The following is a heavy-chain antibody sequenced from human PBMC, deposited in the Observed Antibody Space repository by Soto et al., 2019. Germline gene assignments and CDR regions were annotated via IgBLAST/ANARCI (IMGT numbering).Heavy chain of an antibody. D-gene: IGHD6-19*01. CDR2: TYHRSKWYN. V-gene: IGHV6-1*01. CDR3: AREFAYSESSDSYFDY. J-gene: IGHJ4*02. CDR1: GNSVCGYTAA. Sequence: SQTLSLTCAISGNSVCGYTAASNWIKQSPSGGLQRPGRTYHRSKWYNDYAESVRRRITITPDTSKKQFSLHLNSVTPENTAVYYCAREFAYSESSDSYFDYWGQGALVTVSS.